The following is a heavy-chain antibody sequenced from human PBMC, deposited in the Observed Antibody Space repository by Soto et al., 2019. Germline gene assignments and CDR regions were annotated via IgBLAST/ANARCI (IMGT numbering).Heavy chain of an antibody. CDR3: ARELLIAAAGTGGFDY. Sequence: SETLSLTCTVSGGSISSYYWSWIRQPPGKGLEWIGYIYYSGSTNYNPSLKSRVTISVDTSKNQFPLKLSSVTAADTAVYYCARELLIAAAGTGGFDYWGQGTLVTVSS. V-gene: IGHV4-59*08. J-gene: IGHJ4*02. CDR1: GGSISSYY. D-gene: IGHD6-13*01. CDR2: IYYSGST.